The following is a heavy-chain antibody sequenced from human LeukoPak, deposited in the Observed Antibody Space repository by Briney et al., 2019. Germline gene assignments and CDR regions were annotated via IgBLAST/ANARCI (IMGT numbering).Heavy chain of an antibody. D-gene: IGHD2-2*01. J-gene: IGHJ3*01. CDR1: GYIFTTYW. CDR3: ARHVSTSRVAYDV. Sequence: GETLKISCKGSGYIFTTYWIGWVRQMPGKGLEWIGLRNPADSDIRYSPSFQGQVTMTVDKSISTAYLEWSSLKASDTAMYYCARHVSTSRVAYDVWGQGTMVTVSS. CDR2: RNPADSDI. V-gene: IGHV5-51*01.